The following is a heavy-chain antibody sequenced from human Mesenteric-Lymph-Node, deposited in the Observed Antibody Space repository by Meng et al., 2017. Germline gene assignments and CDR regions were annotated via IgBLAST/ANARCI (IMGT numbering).Heavy chain of an antibody. Sequence: GESLKISCAASGFTFSNYWMHWVRQAPGKGPVWVPNINKDGSSTQYAASVRGRFTISRDNAKNTLYLQMNSLRAEDTAVYYCAKDLHYGSKDYWGQGTLVTVSS. CDR2: INKDGSST. CDR3: AKDLHYGSKDY. J-gene: IGHJ4*02. D-gene: IGHD3-10*01. CDR1: GFTFSNYW. V-gene: IGHV3-74*01.